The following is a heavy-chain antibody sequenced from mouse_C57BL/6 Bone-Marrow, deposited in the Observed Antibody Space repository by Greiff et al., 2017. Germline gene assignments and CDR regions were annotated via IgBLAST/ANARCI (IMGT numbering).Heavy chain of an antibody. CDR3: TTSPSLLRADC. V-gene: IGHV14-4*01. J-gene: IGHJ2*01. CDR2: IDPENGDT. Sequence: EVQRVESGAELVRPGASVKLSCTASGFNIKDYYMHWVKQRPEKGLEWIGWIDPENGDTDYASKFQGKATITADTSSNTAYLQLSSLTSEDTAVYYCTTSPSLLRADCWGQGTTLTVSS. D-gene: IGHD1-2*01. CDR1: GFNIKDYY.